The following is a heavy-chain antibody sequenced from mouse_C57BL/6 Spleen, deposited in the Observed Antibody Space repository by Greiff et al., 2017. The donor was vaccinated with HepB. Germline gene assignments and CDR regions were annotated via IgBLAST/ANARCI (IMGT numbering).Heavy chain of an antibody. CDR3: ARSYYGSSYYWYFDV. Sequence: QVQLKVSGPGILQSSQTLSLTCSFSGFSLSTSGMGVSWIRQPSGKGLEWLAHIYWDDDKRYNPSLKSRLTISKDTSRNQVFLKITSVDTADTATYYCARSYYGSSYYWYFDVWGTGTTVTVSS. V-gene: IGHV8-12*01. CDR2: IYWDDDK. CDR1: GFSLSTSGMG. D-gene: IGHD1-1*01. J-gene: IGHJ1*03.